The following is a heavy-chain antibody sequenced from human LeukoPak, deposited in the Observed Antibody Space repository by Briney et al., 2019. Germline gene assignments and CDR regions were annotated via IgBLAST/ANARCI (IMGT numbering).Heavy chain of an antibody. CDR2: INPNSGGT. D-gene: IGHD3-16*02. V-gene: IGHV1-2*06. CDR1: GYTFTGYY. Sequence: ASVKVSCKASGYTFTGYYMHWARQAPGQGLEWMGRINPNSGGTNYAQKFQGRVTMTRDTSISTAYMELSRLRSDDTAVYYCARDLSYDYVWGSYRPMVSFDIWGQRTMVTVSS. J-gene: IGHJ3*02. CDR3: ARDLSYDYVWGSYRPMVSFDI.